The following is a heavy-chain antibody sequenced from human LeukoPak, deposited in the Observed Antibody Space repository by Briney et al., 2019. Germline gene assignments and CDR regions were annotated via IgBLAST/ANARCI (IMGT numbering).Heavy chain of an antibody. CDR1: GFIFDDYG. Sequence: PGGSLRLSCAASGFIFDDYGMSWVRQAPGKGLEWVSGMNWNGGSTGYTDSVEGRFIISRDNAKNSLYLQMNSLRAEDTAFYYCVRNHLSGYDRGGDYWGQGTLVTVSS. D-gene: IGHD5-12*01. J-gene: IGHJ4*02. CDR3: VRNHLSGYDRGGDY. V-gene: IGHV3-20*04. CDR2: MNWNGGST.